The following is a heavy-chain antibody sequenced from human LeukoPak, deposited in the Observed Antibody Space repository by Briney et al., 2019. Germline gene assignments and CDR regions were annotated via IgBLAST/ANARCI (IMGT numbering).Heavy chain of an antibody. CDR2: INRDGSIT. J-gene: IGHJ1*01. V-gene: IGHV3-74*01. CDR1: GFTFSNYW. Sequence: GGSLRLSCAASGFTFSNYWMHWVRQAPGRGLVWVSRINRDGSITTNADSVKGRFTISRDNAKNVLFLQMNSLRAEDTAVYYCTRDFYSSSWDWGQGTLVTVSS. D-gene: IGHD6-13*01. CDR3: TRDFYSSSWD.